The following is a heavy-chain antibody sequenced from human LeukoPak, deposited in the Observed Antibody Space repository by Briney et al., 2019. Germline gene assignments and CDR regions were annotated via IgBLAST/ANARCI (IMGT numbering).Heavy chain of an antibody. CDR1: GGSISSNRY. Sequence: SETLSLTCTVSGGSISSNRYWTWIRQPPGKGPEWMGNVHYSGSTNYSPSLRSRITISLDTSKNQISLKLSSVTAADTAVYYCARDVEYHSAWFRYWYFDLWGRGTLVSVSS. CDR2: VHYSGST. V-gene: IGHV4-59*01. D-gene: IGHD3-10*01. J-gene: IGHJ2*01. CDR3: ARDVEYHSAWFRYWYFDL.